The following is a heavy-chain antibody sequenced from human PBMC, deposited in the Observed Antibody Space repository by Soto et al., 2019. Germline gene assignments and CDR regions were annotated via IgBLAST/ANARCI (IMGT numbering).Heavy chain of an antibody. V-gene: IGHV4-34*01. D-gene: IGHD5-18*01. CDR2: INHSGST. CDR3: ARGTDRYSYGWNYYYGMDV. Sequence: PSETLSLTCAVYGGSFSGYYWSWIRQPPGKGLEWIGEINHSGSTNYNPSLKSRVTISVDTSKNQFSLKLSSVTAADTAVYYCARGTDRYSYGWNYYYGMDVWGQGNTVT. J-gene: IGHJ6*02. CDR1: GGSFSGYY.